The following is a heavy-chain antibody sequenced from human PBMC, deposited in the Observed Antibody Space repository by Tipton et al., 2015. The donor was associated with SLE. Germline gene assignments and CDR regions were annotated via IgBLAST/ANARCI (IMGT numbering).Heavy chain of an antibody. CDR3: ARGQYYYDSSGYSYNWFDP. J-gene: IGHJ5*02. Sequence: TLSLTCAVSGGSISSGGYSWSWIRQPPGKGLEWIGYIYHSGSTYYNPSLKSRVTISVDRSKNQFSLKLSSVTAADTAVYYCARGQYYYDSSGYSYNWFDPWGHGTLVTVSS. CDR1: GGSISSGGYS. D-gene: IGHD3-22*01. V-gene: IGHV4-30-2*01. CDR2: IYHSGST.